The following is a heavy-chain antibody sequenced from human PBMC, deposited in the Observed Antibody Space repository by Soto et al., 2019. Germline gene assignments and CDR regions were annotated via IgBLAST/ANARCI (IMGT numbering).Heavy chain of an antibody. V-gene: IGHV4-34*01. CDR3: ARIATYYDFWSGYGNYYYYMDV. J-gene: IGHJ6*03. CDR2: INHSGST. Sequence: QVQLQQWGAGLLKPSETLSLTCAVYGGSFSGYYWSWIRQPPGKGLEWIGEINHSGSTNYNPPLKSRVIISVDTSKIQCSLKLSFVTAADTAVYYCARIATYYDFWSGYGNYYYYMDVWGKGTTVTVSS. CDR1: GGSFSGYY. D-gene: IGHD3-3*01.